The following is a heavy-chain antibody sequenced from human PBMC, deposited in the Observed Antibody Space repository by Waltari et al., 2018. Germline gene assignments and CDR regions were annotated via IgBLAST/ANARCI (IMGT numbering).Heavy chain of an antibody. CDR2: INHSGST. CDR3: ARGVWDWNYQIRPYYFDY. CDR1: GGSFSGYY. J-gene: IGHJ4*02. V-gene: IGHV4-34*01. D-gene: IGHD1-7*01. Sequence: QVQLQQWGAGLLKPSETLSLTCAVYGGSFSGYYWSWIRQPPGKGLEWIGEINHSGSTNYNPSLKSRATISVDTSKNQFSLKLSSVTAADTAVYYCARGVWDWNYQIRPYYFDYWGQGTLVTVSS.